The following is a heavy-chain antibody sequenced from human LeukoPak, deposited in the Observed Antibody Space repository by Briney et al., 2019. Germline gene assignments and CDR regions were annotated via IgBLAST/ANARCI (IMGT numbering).Heavy chain of an antibody. CDR2: ISWNSGSI. J-gene: IGHJ4*02. V-gene: IGHV3-9*01. CDR3: AKALGADIVATALNFDY. Sequence: GGSLRLSCAASGFTVSSNEMSWVRQAPGKGLEWVSGISWNSGSIGYADSVKGRFTISRDNAKNSLYLQMNSLRAEDTALYYCAKALGADIVATALNFDYWGQGTLVTVSS. D-gene: IGHD5-12*01. CDR1: GFTVSSNE.